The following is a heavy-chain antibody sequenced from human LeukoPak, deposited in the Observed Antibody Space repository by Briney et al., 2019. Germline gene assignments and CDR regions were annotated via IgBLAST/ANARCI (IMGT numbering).Heavy chain of an antibody. CDR2: TNPNSGNT. V-gene: IGHV1-8*03. CDR3: TRGAGSGSYYGYYYYYYMDV. J-gene: IGHJ6*03. D-gene: IGHD1-26*01. CDR1: GYTFTSYD. Sequence: ASVKVSCKASGYTFTSYDINWGRQATGQGLEWMGWTNPNSGNTGYAQKFQGRVTITRNTSISTAYMELSSLRSEDTAVYYCTRGAGSGSYYGYYYYYYMDVWGKGTTVTVSS.